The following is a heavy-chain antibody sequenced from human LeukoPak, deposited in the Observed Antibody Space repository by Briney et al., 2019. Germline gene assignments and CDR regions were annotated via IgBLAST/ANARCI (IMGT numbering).Heavy chain of an antibody. D-gene: IGHD2-21*01. Sequence: ASVKVSCKASGYTFTGYYMHWVRQAPGQGLEWMGWINPNSGGINYAQKFQGRVTMTRDTSISTAYMELSRLRSDDTAVYYCARGGGYHRYLFLWYWGQGTLVTVSS. V-gene: IGHV1-2*02. CDR1: GYTFTGYY. CDR3: ARGGGYHRYLFLWY. J-gene: IGHJ4*02. CDR2: INPNSGGI.